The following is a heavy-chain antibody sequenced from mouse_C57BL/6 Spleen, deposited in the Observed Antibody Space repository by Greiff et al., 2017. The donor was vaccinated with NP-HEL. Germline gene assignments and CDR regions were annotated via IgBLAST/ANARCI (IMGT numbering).Heavy chain of an antibody. CDR2: IDPEDGDT. Sequence: VQLQQSGAELVRPGASVKLSCTASGFNIKDYYMHWVKQRPEQGLEWIGRIDPEDGDTEYAPKFQGKATMTADTSSNTAYLQLSRLTSEDTAVYYCTTQITTVVAEDYWGQGTTLTVSS. D-gene: IGHD1-1*01. CDR3: TTQITTVVAEDY. CDR1: GFNIKDYY. J-gene: IGHJ2*01. V-gene: IGHV14-1*01.